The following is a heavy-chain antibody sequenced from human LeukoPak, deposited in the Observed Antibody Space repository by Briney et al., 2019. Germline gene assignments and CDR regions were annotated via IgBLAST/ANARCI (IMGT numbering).Heavy chain of an antibody. CDR2: ISSSGGDT. Sequence: GGSLRLSCAASGFSFSSSPMSWVRQAPGKGLEWVSGISSSGGDTPYADSVKGRFTISRDNSKDTVYLQVNRLRVEDTAVYYCVRKNSGLQPFDFWGQGTLVTVSS. D-gene: IGHD1-14*01. CDR1: GFSFSSSP. CDR3: VRKNSGLQPFDF. V-gene: IGHV3-23*01. J-gene: IGHJ4*02.